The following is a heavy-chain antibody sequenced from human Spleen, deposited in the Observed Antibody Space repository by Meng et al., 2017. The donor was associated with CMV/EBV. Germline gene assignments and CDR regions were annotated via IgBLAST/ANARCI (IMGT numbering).Heavy chain of an antibody. V-gene: IGHV3-30*04. J-gene: IGHJ6*02. CDR2: ITSNGFNK. CDR3: ARSGYNGYGLDV. CDR1: GLTFSTSA. D-gene: IGHD5-24*01. Sequence: GGSLRLSCAASGLTFSTSALHWVRQAPGMGLQRVSLITSNGFNKYYADSVKGRFTISRDNSKNTVDLQMSSLRVDDTAVYYCARSGYNGYGLDVWGQGTTVTVSS.